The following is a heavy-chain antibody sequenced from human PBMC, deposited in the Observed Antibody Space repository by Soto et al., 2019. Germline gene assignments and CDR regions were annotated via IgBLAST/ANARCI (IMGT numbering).Heavy chain of an antibody. CDR2: INPNSGDV. V-gene: IGHV1-8*01. CDR3: ARGRAWGSYYLLEY. D-gene: IGHD3-16*01. J-gene: IGHJ4*02. CDR1: GDTFTTYD. Sequence: GASVKVSCKASGDTFTTYDINWVRQATGHGLEWMGWINPNSGDVGYGQRFQGRVTMTRDTAIRTAYMEVSSLRSDDTAVYYCARGRAWGSYYLLEYWGQGTLVTVSS.